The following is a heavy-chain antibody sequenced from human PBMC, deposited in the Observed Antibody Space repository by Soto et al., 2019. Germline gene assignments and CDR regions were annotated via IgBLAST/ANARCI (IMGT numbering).Heavy chain of an antibody. Sequence: SETLSLTCTVSGYSIRSDYYWGWIRQPPGKELEWIGNIFHSGSTYYNPSLKSRVTISVDTSKNQFSLKMTSVTATDTAVYYCARSTGYCSNGVCPIFDYWGQGTLVTVSS. CDR2: IFHSGST. CDR1: GYSIRSDYY. CDR3: ARSTGYCSNGVCPIFDY. D-gene: IGHD2-8*01. J-gene: IGHJ4*02. V-gene: IGHV4-38-2*02.